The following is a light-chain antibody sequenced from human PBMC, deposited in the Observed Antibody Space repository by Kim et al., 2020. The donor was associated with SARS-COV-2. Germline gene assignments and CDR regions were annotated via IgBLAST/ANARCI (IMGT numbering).Light chain of an antibody. Sequence: QLVLTQSPSASASLGASVKLTCTLSSGHSTYAIAWHQQQPEKGPRFLMNVNSDGSHNKGDGIPDRFSGSSSGAERYLSISSLQSEDEADYYCQTWDTGIRVFGGGTQLTVL. CDR3: QTWDTGIRV. CDR2: VNSDGSH. CDR1: SGHSTYA. J-gene: IGLJ2*01. V-gene: IGLV4-69*01.